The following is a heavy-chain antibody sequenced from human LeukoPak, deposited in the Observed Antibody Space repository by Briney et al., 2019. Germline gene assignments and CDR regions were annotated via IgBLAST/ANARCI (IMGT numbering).Heavy chain of an antibody. D-gene: IGHD7-27*01. CDR3: ARLQGRGDNYLDF. CDR1: GGSISTYY. Sequence: PSETLSLTCTVSGGSISTYYWSWLRQPPGKGLEWIGYVSYSGSTNYNPSHKTLKSRVTMSVDTSKNQFSLKVSSVTAADTAVYYCARLQGRGDNYLDFWGQGALVTVSS. V-gene: IGHV4-59*08. CDR2: VSYSGST. J-gene: IGHJ4*02.